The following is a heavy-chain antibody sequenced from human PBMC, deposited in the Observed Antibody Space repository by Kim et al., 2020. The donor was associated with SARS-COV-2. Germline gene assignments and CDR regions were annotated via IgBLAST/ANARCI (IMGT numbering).Heavy chain of an antibody. CDR3: ARQRYSYGMDV. J-gene: IGHJ6*02. CDR2: T. Sequence: TIQPPALRGRAPISVDTYKNQFSLKLSSVTAADTAVYYCARQRYSYGMDVWGQGTTVTVSS. V-gene: IGHV4-39*01.